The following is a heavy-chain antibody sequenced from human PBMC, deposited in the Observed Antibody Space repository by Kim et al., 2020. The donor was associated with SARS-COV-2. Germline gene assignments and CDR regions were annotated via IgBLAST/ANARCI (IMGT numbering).Heavy chain of an antibody. CDR2: INAGNGDT. CDR1: GNSFSRYG. D-gene: IGHD6-13*01. V-gene: IGHV1-3*01. CDR3: AARAAVPAGTDYFDY. J-gene: IGHJ4*02. Sequence: ASVKVSCKASGNSFSRYGMHWVRQAPGQRPEWLGWINAGNGDTKSSQRFQGRLTITRDTSASTAYMEMNSLRFEDTAVYYCAARAAVPAGTDYFDYWGQGTLVPVSS.